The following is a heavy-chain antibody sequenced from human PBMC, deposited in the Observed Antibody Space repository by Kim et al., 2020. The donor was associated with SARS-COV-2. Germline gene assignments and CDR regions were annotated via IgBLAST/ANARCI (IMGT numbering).Heavy chain of an antibody. D-gene: IGHD2-21*01. J-gene: IGHJ4*02. Sequence: GESLQISCKGSGYSFTSYWIGWVRQMPGKGLEWMGIIYPGDSDTRYSPSFQGQVTISADKSISTAYLQWSSLKASDTAMYYCARRVVTRTSFQKTQYYFDYWGQGTLVTVSS. CDR1: GYSFTSYW. CDR3: ARRVVTRTSFQKTQYYFDY. V-gene: IGHV5-51*01. CDR2: IYPGDSDT.